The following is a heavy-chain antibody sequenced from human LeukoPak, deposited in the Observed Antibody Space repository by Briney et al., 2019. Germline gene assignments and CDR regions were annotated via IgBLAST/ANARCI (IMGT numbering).Heavy chain of an antibody. CDR3: TTGIDDGGGY. CDR1: GFTFSSYG. J-gene: IGHJ4*02. Sequence: GGSLRLSCAASGFTFSSYGMNWVRQAPGKGLEWVGRIKNKNEGGASHYAASVKDRFSISRDDSRTTLFLQMNSLKIEDTGVYYCTTGIDDGGGYWGQGTQVTVSS. D-gene: IGHD3-10*01. CDR2: IKNKNEGGAS. V-gene: IGHV3-15*06.